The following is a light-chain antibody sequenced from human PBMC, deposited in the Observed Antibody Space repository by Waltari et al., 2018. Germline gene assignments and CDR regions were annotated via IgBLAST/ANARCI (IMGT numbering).Light chain of an antibody. CDR3: QKYGSLPAT. CDR1: QSISRF. V-gene: IGKV3-20*01. J-gene: IGKJ1*01. CDR2: DAS. Sequence: EIMLTQPQGTLSLSPGERATLSCRASQSISRFLAWYQQKPGQAPRLLIYDASSRATGIPDRFSGSGSGTDFSLTISRLEPEDIAVYYCQKYGSLPATFGQGTKVEIK.